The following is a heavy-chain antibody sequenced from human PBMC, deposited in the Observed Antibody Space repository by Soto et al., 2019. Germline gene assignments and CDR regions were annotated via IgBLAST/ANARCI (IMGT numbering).Heavy chain of an antibody. V-gene: IGHV4-39*01. D-gene: IGHD3-10*01. CDR2: IYYSGTT. Sequence: SETLSLTCIVSGGFISSSSYYWGWIRQPPGKGLEWIGSIYYSGTTFYNPSLKSRVTISVDTSKNQFSLKLSSMTAADTAVFYCARSLEGSSESYYNREFDSWGQGTMVTVSS. J-gene: IGHJ4*02. CDR3: ARSLEGSSESYYNREFDS. CDR1: GGFISSSSYY.